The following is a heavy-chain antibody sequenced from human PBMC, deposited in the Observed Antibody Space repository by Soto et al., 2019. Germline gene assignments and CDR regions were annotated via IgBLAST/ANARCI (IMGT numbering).Heavy chain of an antibody. CDR2: IYYSGST. CDR1: GGSISSSSYY. J-gene: IGHJ4*02. CDR3: ARLPYYYDSQLVDY. D-gene: IGHD3-22*01. V-gene: IGHV4-39*01. Sequence: PSETLSLTCTVSGGSISSSSYYWGWIRQPPGKGLEWIGSIYYSGSTYYNPSLKSRVTISVDTSKNQFSLKLSSVTAADTAVYYCARLPYYYDSQLVDYWGQGTLVTVSS.